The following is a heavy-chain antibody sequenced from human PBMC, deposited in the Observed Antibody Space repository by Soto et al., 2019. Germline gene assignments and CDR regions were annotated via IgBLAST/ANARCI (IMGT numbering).Heavy chain of an antibody. J-gene: IGHJ6*02. V-gene: IGHV3-48*03. CDR1: GFTFSSYE. D-gene: IGHD2-21*02. CDR2: ISSSGSTI. CDR3: ARVRIVVVTTYPGDYYGMDV. Sequence: GGSLRLSCAASGFTFSSYEMNWVRQAPGKGLEWVSYISSSGSTIYYADSVKGRFTISRDNAKNSLYLQMNGLRAEDTAVYYCARVRIVVVTTYPGDYYGMDVWGQGTTVTVSS.